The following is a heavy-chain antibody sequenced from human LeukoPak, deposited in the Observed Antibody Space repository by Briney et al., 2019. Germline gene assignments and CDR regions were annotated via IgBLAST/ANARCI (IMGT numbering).Heavy chain of an antibody. CDR2: FYTGGST. J-gene: IGHJ4*02. CDR3: ARVNWSGSGNYRAFDY. Sequence: SETLSLTCTVSGGSIGSGTYYWTWLRQPAGKGLEWIGRFYTGGSTNYNPSLKSRVTISVDTSKNQFSLNLSSVTAADTAVYYCARVNWSGSGNYRAFDYWAQGTLVTVSS. D-gene: IGHD3-10*01. V-gene: IGHV4-61*02. CDR1: GGSIGSGTYY.